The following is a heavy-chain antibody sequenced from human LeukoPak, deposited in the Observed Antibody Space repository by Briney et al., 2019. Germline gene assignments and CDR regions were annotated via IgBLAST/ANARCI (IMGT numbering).Heavy chain of an antibody. D-gene: IGHD3-22*01. J-gene: IGHJ4*02. Sequence: ASVKVSCKASGYTFTNYYMYWVRQAPGQGLEWMGIINPSGGSTTYALKFKGRVTMTRDTSTSTVYMELSSLRSEDTALYYCARAYYYDSSAYYPGGDYWGQGTLVTVSS. CDR1: GYTFTNYY. V-gene: IGHV1-46*01. CDR3: ARAYYYDSSAYYPGGDY. CDR2: INPSGGST.